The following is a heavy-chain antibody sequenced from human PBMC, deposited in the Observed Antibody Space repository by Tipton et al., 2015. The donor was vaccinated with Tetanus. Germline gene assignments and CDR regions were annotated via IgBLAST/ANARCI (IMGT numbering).Heavy chain of an antibody. Sequence: TLSLTCAVSGGSFSGFYWSWIRQPPGKGLEWLGYISHSGTTNYNPSLMSRVTLSLDTARGQFSLKLTSVTAADAAVYFCARDRRDFAYDSRGFYSPLYYFDNWGQGLRVTVSS. J-gene: IGHJ4*02. CDR1: GGSFSGFY. V-gene: IGHV4-4*08. CDR2: ISHSGTT. D-gene: IGHD3-22*01. CDR3: ARDRRDFAYDSRGFYSPLYYFDN.